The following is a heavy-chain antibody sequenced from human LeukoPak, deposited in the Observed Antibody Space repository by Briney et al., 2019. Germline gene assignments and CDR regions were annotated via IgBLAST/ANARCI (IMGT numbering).Heavy chain of an antibody. D-gene: IGHD3-3*01. CDR2: ISSSGSTI. CDR3: ARDQDVLEWLFDY. J-gene: IGHJ4*02. CDR1: GFTFSDYY. Sequence: GGSLRLSCAASGFTFSDYYMSWIRQAPGKGLEWVSYISSSGSTIYYADSVKGRFTISRDNAKNSLYLQMNSLRAEDTAVYYCARDQDVLEWLFDYWGQGTLVTVSS. V-gene: IGHV3-11*04.